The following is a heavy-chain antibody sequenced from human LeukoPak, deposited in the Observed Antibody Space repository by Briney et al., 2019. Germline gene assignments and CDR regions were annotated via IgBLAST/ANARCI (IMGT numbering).Heavy chain of an antibody. V-gene: IGHV3-20*04. J-gene: IGHJ6*03. CDR2: INWNGGST. D-gene: IGHD6-13*01. CDR1: GFTFDDYG. Sequence: GGSLRLSCAASGFTFDDYGMSWVRQAPGKGLEWVSGINWNGGSTGYADSVRGRFTISRDNAKNSLYLQMNSLRAEDTALYYCASGPQYSSSWYAEDYYYMDVWGKGTTVTVSS. CDR3: ASGPQYSSSWYAEDYYYMDV.